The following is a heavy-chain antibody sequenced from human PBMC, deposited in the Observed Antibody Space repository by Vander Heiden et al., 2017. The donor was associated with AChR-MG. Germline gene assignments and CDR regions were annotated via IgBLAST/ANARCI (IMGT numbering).Heavy chain of an antibody. Sequence: QVQLVQSGAEVKKPGSSVKVSCKASGGTFSSYAISWVRQAPGQGLEWMGGIIPIFGTANYAQKFQGRVTITADESTSTAYMELSSLRSEDTAVYYCARAGSRGVSGNYYGSGSYSRTAFDIWGQGTMVTVSS. J-gene: IGHJ3*02. D-gene: IGHD3-10*01. CDR1: GGTFSSYA. CDR2: IIPIFGTA. CDR3: ARAGSRGVSGNYYGSGSYSRTAFDI. V-gene: IGHV1-69*01.